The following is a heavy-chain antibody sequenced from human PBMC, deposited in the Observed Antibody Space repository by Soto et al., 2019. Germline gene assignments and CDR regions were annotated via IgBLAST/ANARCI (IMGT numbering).Heavy chain of an antibody. CDR1: GFTFSSYG. D-gene: IGHD3-3*01. Sequence: PVGSLRLSCAASGFTFSSYGMHWVRQAPGKGLEWVAVISYDGSNKYYADSVKGRFTISRDNSKNTLYLQMNSLRAEDTAVYYCAKMMKVRFLEWLLGGMDVWGQGTTVTVSS. V-gene: IGHV3-30*18. CDR3: AKMMKVRFLEWLLGGMDV. J-gene: IGHJ6*02. CDR2: ISYDGSNK.